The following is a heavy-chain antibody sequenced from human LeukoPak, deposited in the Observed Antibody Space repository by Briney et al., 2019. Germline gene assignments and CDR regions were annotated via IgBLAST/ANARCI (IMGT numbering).Heavy chain of an antibody. CDR3: ARLKYYDSGGYGYYFDY. J-gene: IGHJ4*02. CDR1: GGSISSSTYY. D-gene: IGHD3-22*01. CDR2: IYYSGST. Sequence: SETLSLTCTVSGGSISSSTYYWGWIRQPPGMGLEWIGNIYYSGSTYYNPSLKSRVTISIDPSKNQFSLRLSSVTAADTAVYYCARLKYYDSGGYGYYFDYWGQGTLVTVSS. V-gene: IGHV4-39*01.